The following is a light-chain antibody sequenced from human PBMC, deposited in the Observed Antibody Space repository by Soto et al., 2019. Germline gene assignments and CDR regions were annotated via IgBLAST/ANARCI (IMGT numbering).Light chain of an antibody. V-gene: IGLV1-51*01. CDR1: RSDVGGYNY. J-gene: IGLJ1*01. CDR2: DDN. Sequence: QSALTQPASVSGSPGQSITISCTGTRSDVGGYNYVSWYQHHPGKAPKLLIYDDNKRPSGIPDRFSGSKSGTSATLGITGFQTGDEADYYCGSWDSSLSAYVFGTGTKVTVL. CDR3: GSWDSSLSAYV.